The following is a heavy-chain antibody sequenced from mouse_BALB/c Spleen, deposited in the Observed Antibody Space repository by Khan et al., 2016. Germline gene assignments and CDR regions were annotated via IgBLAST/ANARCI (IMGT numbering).Heavy chain of an antibody. D-gene: IGHD2-12*01. V-gene: IGHV3-2*02. CDR2: ISYSGST. J-gene: IGHJ4*01. CDR3: ARTPTTYYAMDY. CDR1: GYSITSDYA. Sequence: EVQLQESGPGLVKPSQSLSLTCTVTGYSITSDYAWNWIRQFPGNKLEWMGYISYSGSTRYYPSLKSRISITRDTSKNQFFLQLNSVTNEDTATYFCARTPTTYYAMDYWGQGTSVTVSS.